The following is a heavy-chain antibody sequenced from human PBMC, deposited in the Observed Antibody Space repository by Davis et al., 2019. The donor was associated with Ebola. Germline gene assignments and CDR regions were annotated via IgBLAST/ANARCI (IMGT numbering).Heavy chain of an antibody. Sequence: SVTVSCKASGYTFTSYDIHWVRQAPGQRLEWMGGIIPMIDMTNYAQKFQGRVTITADKTTSTVYMELRSLSSEDTAKYYCARVVISDTVIAYYFDNWGQGTLVSVSS. V-gene: IGHV1-69*10. J-gene: IGHJ4*02. CDR2: IIPMIDMT. D-gene: IGHD5-18*01. CDR3: ARVVISDTVIAYYFDN. CDR1: GYTFTSYD.